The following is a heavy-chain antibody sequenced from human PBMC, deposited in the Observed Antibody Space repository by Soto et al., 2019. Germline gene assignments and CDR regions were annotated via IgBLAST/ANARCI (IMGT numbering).Heavy chain of an antibody. CDR1: GGSISSYY. Sequence: SETLSLTGTVSGGSISSYYWSWIRQPPGKGLEWIGYIYYSGSTNYNPSLKSRVTISVDTSKNYFSLNLTSVTAADTAVYYCARAPRGYCSSVTCPGWFGPWGQGTLVTVSS. V-gene: IGHV4-59*12. J-gene: IGHJ5*02. CDR2: IYYSGST. CDR3: ARAPRGYCSSVTCPGWFGP. D-gene: IGHD2-15*01.